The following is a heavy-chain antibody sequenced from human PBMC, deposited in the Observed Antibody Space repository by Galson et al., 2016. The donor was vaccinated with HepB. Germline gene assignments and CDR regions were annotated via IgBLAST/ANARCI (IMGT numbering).Heavy chain of an antibody. CDR3: ARDVSQWGRLQH. CDR2: IWYDGSQK. CDR1: GFIFSSYG. J-gene: IGHJ1*01. V-gene: IGHV3-33*01. Sequence: SLRLSCAASGFIFSSYGMHWVRQAPGKGLEWVAVIWYDGSQKYYADSVKGRFTISGDNSKSTLLLQMNSLRAEDTAVYYCARDVSQWGRLQHWGQGSLVTVSS. D-gene: IGHD1-26*01.